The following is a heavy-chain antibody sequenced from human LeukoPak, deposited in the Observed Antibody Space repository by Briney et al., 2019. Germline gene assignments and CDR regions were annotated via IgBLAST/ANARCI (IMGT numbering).Heavy chain of an antibody. CDR3: ARGYGSGSYYSGIVYYYYYYMDV. V-gene: IGHV3-30*04. CDR1: GFTFSSYA. CDR2: ISYDGSNK. J-gene: IGHJ6*03. Sequence: GGSLRLSCAASGFTFSSYAMHWVRQAPGKGLEWVAVISYDGSNKYYADSVKGRFTISRDNSKNTLYLQMNSLRAEDTAVYYCARGYGSGSYYSGIVYYYYYYMDVWGRGTTVTVSS. D-gene: IGHD3-10*01.